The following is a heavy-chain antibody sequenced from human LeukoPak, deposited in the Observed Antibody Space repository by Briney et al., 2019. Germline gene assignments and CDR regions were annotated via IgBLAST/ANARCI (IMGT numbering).Heavy chain of an antibody. CDR1: GGSIINHY. D-gene: IGHD6-19*01. J-gene: IGHJ5*02. CDR3: ARDVRYASGWSTPES. V-gene: IGHV4-4*07. Sequence: KPSETLSLACTVPGGSIINHYWSWIRQPAGKGLEWIGRIYSSGSANYSPSLKSRVSMSIDTSNNHFSLNLTSVTAADTALYFCARDVRYASGWSTPESWGQGTLVTVSS. CDR2: IYSSGSA.